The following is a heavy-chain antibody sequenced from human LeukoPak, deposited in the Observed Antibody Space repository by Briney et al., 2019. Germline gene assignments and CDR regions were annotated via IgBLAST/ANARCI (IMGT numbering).Heavy chain of an antibody. V-gene: IGHV4-34*01. CDR1: GGSFSGYY. D-gene: IGHD2-2*01. CDR3: ARALWYCSSTSCYGYYYYYYMDV. J-gene: IGHJ6*03. Sequence: PSETLSFTCAVYGGSFSGYYWSWIRQPPGKGLEWIGEINHSGSTNYNPSLKSRVTISVDTSKNQFSLKLSSVTAADTAVYYCARALWYCSSTSCYGYYYYYYMDVWGKGTTVTVSS. CDR2: INHSGST.